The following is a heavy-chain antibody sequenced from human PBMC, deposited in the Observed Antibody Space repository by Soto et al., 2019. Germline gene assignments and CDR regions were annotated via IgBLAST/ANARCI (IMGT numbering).Heavy chain of an antibody. V-gene: IGHV3-33*01. CDR1: GFTFSSYG. J-gene: IGHJ3*02. D-gene: IGHD3-3*01. Sequence: QVQLVESGGGVVQPGRSLRLSCAASGFTFSSYGMHWVRQAPGKGLEWVAVIWYDGSNKYYADSVKGRFTIARDNSKNKLDLQMNSLRAEDTAVYYCARPTYYDFWSGYSGAFEIWGQGTMVTVS. CDR2: IWYDGSNK. CDR3: ARPTYYDFWSGYSGAFEI.